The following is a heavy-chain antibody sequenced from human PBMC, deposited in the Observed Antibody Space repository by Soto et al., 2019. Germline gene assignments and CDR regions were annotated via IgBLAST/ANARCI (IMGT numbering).Heavy chain of an antibody. J-gene: IGHJ4*02. D-gene: IGHD6-19*01. CDR2: MYYSGST. CDR1: GSSISSYY. Sequence: QVQLQESGPGLVKPSETLSLTCTVSGSSISSYYWNWVRQPPGKGLEWIGYMYYSGSTNYNPSLKSRVAISVDTSKNQFSLKLSSVTAADTAVDYCARGAPNTNGWRIDLDYWGQGTLVTVSS. CDR3: ARGAPNTNGWRIDLDY. V-gene: IGHV4-59*01.